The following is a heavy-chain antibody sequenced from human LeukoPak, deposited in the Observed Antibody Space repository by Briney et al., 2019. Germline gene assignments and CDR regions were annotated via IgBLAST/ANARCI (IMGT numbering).Heavy chain of an antibody. CDR1: GGSISSYY. V-gene: IGHV4-59*01. D-gene: IGHD3-10*01. CDR2: IYYSGST. J-gene: IGHJ5*02. Sequence: SETLSLTCTVSGGSISSYYWSWIRQPPGKGLEWIGYIYYSGSTNYNPSLKSRVTISVDTSKNQFSLKLSSVTAADTAVYYCARDVPSGSSGSSNWFDPWGQGTLVTVSS. CDR3: ARDVPSGSSGSSNWFDP.